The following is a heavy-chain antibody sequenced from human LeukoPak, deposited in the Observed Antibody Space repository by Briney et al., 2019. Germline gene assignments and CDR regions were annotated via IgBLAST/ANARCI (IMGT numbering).Heavy chain of an antibody. D-gene: IGHD3-10*01. CDR1: GFSLSTSGVG. J-gene: IGHJ4*02. V-gene: IGHV2-5*02. CDR2: IYWDDDK. CDR3: AHISYYGSGSYYPSDFDY. Sequence: SGPTLVKPTQTLTLTCTFSGFSLSTSGVGVGWIRQPPGKALEWLALIYWDDDKRYSPSLKSRLTITKDTSKDQVVLRMTNMDPVDTATYYCAHISYYGSGSYYPSDFDYWGQGTLVTVSS.